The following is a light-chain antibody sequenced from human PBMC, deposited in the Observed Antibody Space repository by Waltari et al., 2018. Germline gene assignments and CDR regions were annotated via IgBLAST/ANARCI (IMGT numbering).Light chain of an antibody. V-gene: IGLV4-69*01. CDR1: SGHSTYG. CDR3: QTWGTDIVV. J-gene: IGLJ2*01. Sequence: QLVLTQSPSASASLGASVRLTCTLSSGHSTYGIAWHQQQPEKGPRYLMRLNSDGSHNNGDGIPDRFSGSSSWAERYLTISSLQSEDEADYYCQTWGTDIVVFGGGTQLTVL. CDR2: LNSDGSH.